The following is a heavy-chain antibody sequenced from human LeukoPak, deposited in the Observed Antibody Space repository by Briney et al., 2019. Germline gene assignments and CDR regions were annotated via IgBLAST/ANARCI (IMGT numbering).Heavy chain of an antibody. Sequence: ASVRVSCKPSGFTFTNYYIHWMRQAPGQGLEWVGLINLSAGNTNYAQKFRGRVTMTKDTSTSTMSMELSSLSPQDTALYYCVREYRGGFFDYWGQGTLVTVAS. V-gene: IGHV1-46*01. CDR2: INLSAGNT. CDR1: GFTFTNYY. CDR3: VREYRGGFFDY. D-gene: IGHD5-24*01. J-gene: IGHJ4*02.